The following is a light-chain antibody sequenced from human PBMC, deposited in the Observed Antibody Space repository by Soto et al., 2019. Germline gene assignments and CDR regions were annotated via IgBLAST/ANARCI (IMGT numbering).Light chain of an antibody. V-gene: IGKV1-8*01. Sequence: AIRMTQSPSSLSASTVDRVTITCRASQGISSYLALYQQKPGKAPKLLIYAASTLQSGVPSRFSGSGSGTDFTLTISCLQSEDFATYYCQRYYSYPRTFGQGTKVDIK. J-gene: IGKJ1*01. CDR2: AAS. CDR3: QRYYSYPRT. CDR1: QGISSY.